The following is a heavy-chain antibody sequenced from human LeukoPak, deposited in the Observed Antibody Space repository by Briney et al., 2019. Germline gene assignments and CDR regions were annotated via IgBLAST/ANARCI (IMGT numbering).Heavy chain of an antibody. J-gene: IGHJ3*02. D-gene: IGHD3-3*01. Sequence: SETLSLTCTVSGGSISSSSYYWGWIRQPPGKGLEWIGSIYYSGSTYYNPSLKSRVTISVDTSKNQFSLKLSSVTAADTAVYYCAMSSTYYDFWSGFRHDAFDIWGQGTMVTVSS. CDR3: AMSSTYYDFWSGFRHDAFDI. CDR2: IYYSGST. CDR1: GGSISSSSYY. V-gene: IGHV4-39*07.